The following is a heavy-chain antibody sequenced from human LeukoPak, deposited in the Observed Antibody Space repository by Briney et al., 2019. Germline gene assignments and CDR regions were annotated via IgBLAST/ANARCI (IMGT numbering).Heavy chain of an antibody. Sequence: SETLSLTCTVSGYSISSGYYWGWIRQPPGKGLEWIGSIYHSGSTYYNPSLKSRVTISVDTSKNQFSLKLSSVTAADTAVYYCARHHTIFGLVIISDRGYFDYWGQGTLVTVSS. CDR3: ARHHTIFGLVIISDRGYFDY. D-gene: IGHD3-3*01. V-gene: IGHV4-38-2*02. CDR1: GYSISSGYY. CDR2: IYHSGST. J-gene: IGHJ4*02.